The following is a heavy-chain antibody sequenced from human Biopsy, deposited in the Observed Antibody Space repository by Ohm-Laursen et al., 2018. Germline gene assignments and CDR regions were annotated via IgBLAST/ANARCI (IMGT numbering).Heavy chain of an antibody. Sequence: GSLRLSCTASGFTLSSYSMNWVRQTPGKGLEGVSTISSSSDNIYYVDSVKGRFTISRDNAKNSLYLQMNSLRAEDTAVYYCARSRGSSGIATIYYYGMDVWGQGTTVTVSS. CDR2: ISSSSDNI. J-gene: IGHJ6*02. CDR1: GFTLSSYS. V-gene: IGHV3-21*01. D-gene: IGHD3-10*01. CDR3: ARSRGSSGIATIYYYGMDV.